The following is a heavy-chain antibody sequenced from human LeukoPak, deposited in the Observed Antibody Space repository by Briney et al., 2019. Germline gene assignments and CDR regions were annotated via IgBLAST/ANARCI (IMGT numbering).Heavy chain of an antibody. V-gene: IGHV4-59*01. CDR1: GGSISSYY. D-gene: IGHD4-17*01. CDR2: IYYSGST. J-gene: IGHJ4*02. Sequence: SETLSLTCTVSGGSISSYYWSWIRQPPGKGLEWIGYIYYSGSTNYNPSLKSRVTISVDTSKNQFSLSLNSVTAADTAVYYCARDSRSLGVTTVTRGFDYWGQGTLVTVSS. CDR3: ARDSRSLGVTTVTRGFDY.